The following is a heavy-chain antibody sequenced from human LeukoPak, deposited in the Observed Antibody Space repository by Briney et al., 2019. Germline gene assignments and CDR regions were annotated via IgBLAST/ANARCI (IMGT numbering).Heavy chain of an antibody. J-gene: IGHJ4*02. CDR2: ISGSGGSA. D-gene: IGHD3-10*01. Sequence: PGGSLRLSCAASGFTFSSYAMSWVRQAPGKGLEWVSAISGSGGSAYYADSVKGRFTISRDNSKNTLYLQMNSLRAEDTAVYYCAKTSNYGSGSYRIGYYLHYWGQGTLVTVSS. V-gene: IGHV3-23*01. CDR3: AKTSNYGSGSYRIGYYLHY. CDR1: GFTFSSYA.